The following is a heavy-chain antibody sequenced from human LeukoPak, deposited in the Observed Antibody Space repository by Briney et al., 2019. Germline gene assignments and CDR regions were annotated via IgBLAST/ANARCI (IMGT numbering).Heavy chain of an antibody. Sequence: PGGSLRLSCAASRFTFSSYAMSWARQAPGRGLEWVATIGGTGDRTYYADSVKGRFTISRDNSMDTLFLQMNSLKGEDTAVYYCAKDPVVYHGGSGWHYFDYWGQGTLVTVSS. J-gene: IGHJ4*02. CDR2: IGGTGDRT. D-gene: IGHD6-19*01. V-gene: IGHV3-23*01. CDR3: AKDPVVYHGGSGWHYFDY. CDR1: RFTFSSYA.